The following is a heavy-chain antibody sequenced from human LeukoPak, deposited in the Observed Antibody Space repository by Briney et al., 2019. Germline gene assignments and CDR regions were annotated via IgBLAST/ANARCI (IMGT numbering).Heavy chain of an antibody. V-gene: IGHV3-23*01. CDR2: ISGSGDAT. CDR3: ARDRSITIFGRRRSILDN. J-gene: IGHJ4*02. D-gene: IGHD3-3*01. Sequence: GGSLRLSCAASGFMFSNYAMTWVRQAPGKGLESISVISGSGDATNYADSVKGRFTISRDNSKNMLYVQMNSLRAEDTAVYYCARDRSITIFGRRRSILDNWGQGTLVTVSS. CDR1: GFMFSNYA.